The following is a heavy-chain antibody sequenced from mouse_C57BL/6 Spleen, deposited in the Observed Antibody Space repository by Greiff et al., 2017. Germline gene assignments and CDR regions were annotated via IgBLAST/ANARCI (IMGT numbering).Heavy chain of an antibody. CDR3: ARGRGNYFDY. CDR2: IDPSDSYT. V-gene: IGHV1-69*01. Sequence: QVQLQQSGAELVMPGASVKLSCKASGYTFTSYWMHWVKQRPGQGLEWIGEIDPSDSYTNYNQKVKGKSTLTVDKSSSTAYMQLSSLTSEDSAVYYCARGRGNYFDYWGQGTTLTVSS. CDR1: GYTFTSYW. J-gene: IGHJ2*01.